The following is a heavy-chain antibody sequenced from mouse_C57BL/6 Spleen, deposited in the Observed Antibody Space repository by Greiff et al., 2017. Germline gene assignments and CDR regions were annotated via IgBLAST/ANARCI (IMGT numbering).Heavy chain of an antibody. J-gene: IGHJ4*01. V-gene: IGHV1-80*01. CDR1: GYAFSSYW. Sequence: VKLVESGAELVKPGASVKISCKASGYAFSSYWMNWVKQRPGKGLEWIGQIYPGDGDTNYNGKFKGEATLTADKSSSTAYMQLSSLTSGDSAVYFCATCGLFCYMDYWGQGTSVTVSS. CDR2: IYPGDGDT. D-gene: IGHD1-1*02. CDR3: ATCGLFCYMDY.